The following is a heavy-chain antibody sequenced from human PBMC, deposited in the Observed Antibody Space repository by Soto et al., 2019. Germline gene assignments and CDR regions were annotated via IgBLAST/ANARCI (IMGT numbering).Heavy chain of an antibody. CDR3: ERAKIQGRLVHAFDI. D-gene: IGHD6-19*01. Sequence: GVSLRLSCAASGFTFSSYAMHWVRQSPGKGLEWVAVISYDGSNKYYADSVKGRFTISRDNSKNTLYLQMNSLRAEDTAVYYCERAKIQGRLVHAFDIWVHGIMVTVSS. CDR1: GFTFSSYA. CDR2: ISYDGSNK. J-gene: IGHJ3*02. V-gene: IGHV3-30-3*01.